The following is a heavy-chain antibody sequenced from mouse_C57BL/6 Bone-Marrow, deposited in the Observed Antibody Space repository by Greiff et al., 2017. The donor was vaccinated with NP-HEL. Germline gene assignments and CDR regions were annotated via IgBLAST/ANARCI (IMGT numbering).Heavy chain of an antibody. CDR1: GFTFSDYY. J-gene: IGHJ4*01. CDR2: ISNGGGST. V-gene: IGHV5-12*01. Sequence: EVQLVESGGGLVQPGGSLKLSCAASGFTFSDYYMYWVRQTPEKRLEWVAYISNGGGSTYYPDTVKGRFTISRDNAKNTLDLQMSRLKSEDTAMYYCARHEITETRAMDYWGQGTSVTVSS. D-gene: IGHD4-1*01. CDR3: ARHEITETRAMDY.